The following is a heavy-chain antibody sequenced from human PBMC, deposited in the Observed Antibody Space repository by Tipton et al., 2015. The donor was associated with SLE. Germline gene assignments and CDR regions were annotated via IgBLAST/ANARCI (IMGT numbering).Heavy chain of an antibody. Sequence: TLSLTCTVSGSSSSSGFFWGWIRQPPGKGLELIGTIYHSGSTYYSPSLKSRFTISVDPSKNQFSLQLTSVTAADTALYYCTSGSGGYQRTDYWGQGTLVTVSS. CDR1: GSSSSSGFF. CDR3: TSGSGGYQRTDY. CDR2: IYHSGST. D-gene: IGHD5-12*01. V-gene: IGHV4-38-2*02. J-gene: IGHJ4*02.